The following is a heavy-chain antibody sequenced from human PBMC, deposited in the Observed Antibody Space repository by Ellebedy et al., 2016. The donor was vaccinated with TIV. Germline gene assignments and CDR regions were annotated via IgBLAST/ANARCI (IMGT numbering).Heavy chain of an antibody. Sequence: GGSLRLSCVASGFTFKSYGMHWVRQAPGKGLEWVAVVWYDETNKRIADSVKGRFTISRDNAQSTVFLEMNSLRAEETAVYYCAREMVAPGPYDYYYGMDVWGQGTTVTVSS. CDR3: AREMVAPGPYDYYYGMDV. V-gene: IGHV3-33*01. J-gene: IGHJ6*02. CDR1: GFTFKSYG. D-gene: IGHD5-12*01. CDR2: VWYDETNK.